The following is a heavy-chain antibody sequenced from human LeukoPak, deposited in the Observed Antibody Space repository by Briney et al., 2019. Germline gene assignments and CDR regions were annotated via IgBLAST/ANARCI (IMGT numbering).Heavy chain of an antibody. CDR2: ISYDGSNK. Sequence: GGSLRLSCAASGFTFSSYGMHWVRQAPGKGLEWVAVISYDGSNKYYADSVKGRFTISRDNAKNSLYLQMNSLRAEDTALYYCAKDMRTLGAAAGGLYYYYGMDVWGQGTTVTVSS. D-gene: IGHD6-13*01. CDR3: AKDMRTLGAAAGGLYYYYGMDV. V-gene: IGHV3-30*18. CDR1: GFTFSSYG. J-gene: IGHJ6*02.